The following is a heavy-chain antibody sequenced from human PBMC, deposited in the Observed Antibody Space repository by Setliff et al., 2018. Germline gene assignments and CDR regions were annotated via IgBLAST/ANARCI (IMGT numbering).Heavy chain of an antibody. D-gene: IGHD2-15*01. V-gene: IGHV5-51*01. J-gene: IGHJ4*02. Sequence: PGESLKISCKGSGYTFTNYWIGWVRQMPGKGLEWMGLIYPGDSDTRYSPSFQGQVTISADKSITTAYLQWRSLKASDTAMYYCARHGTGDGTVYFDYWGQGTLVTVS. CDR3: ARHGTGDGTVYFDY. CDR1: GYTFTNYW. CDR2: IYPGDSDT.